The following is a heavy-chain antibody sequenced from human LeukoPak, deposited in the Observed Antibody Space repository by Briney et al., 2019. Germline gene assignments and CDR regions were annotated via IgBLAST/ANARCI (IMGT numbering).Heavy chain of an antibody. D-gene: IGHD3-10*01. V-gene: IGHV4-59*08. CDR3: ARQGEVLLWFGDPGWFDP. J-gene: IGHJ5*02. CDR2: IYYSGST. Sequence: AETLSLTCTVSGGSISSYYWSWIRQPPGKGLEWIGYIYYSGSTNYNPSLKSRVTISVDTSKYQFSLKLSSVTAADTAVYYCARQGEVLLWFGDPGWFDPWGQGTLVTVSS. CDR1: GGSISSYY.